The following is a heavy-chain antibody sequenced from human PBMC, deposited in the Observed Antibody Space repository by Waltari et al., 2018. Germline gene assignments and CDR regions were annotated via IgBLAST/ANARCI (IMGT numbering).Heavy chain of an antibody. V-gene: IGHV3-7*04. J-gene: IGHJ4*02. CDR2: INQDGGET. D-gene: IGHD6-19*01. Sequence: EVQLVESGGGLVQPGGSLRLSCAASGFTVSSNWIAWVRQAPGRGLEWVANINQDGGETYYVDSVRGRFTISRDNARNSLYLQMDSLRDEDTALYYCARDRGWNTLDYWGQGTLVTVSS. CDR1: GFTVSSNW. CDR3: ARDRGWNTLDY.